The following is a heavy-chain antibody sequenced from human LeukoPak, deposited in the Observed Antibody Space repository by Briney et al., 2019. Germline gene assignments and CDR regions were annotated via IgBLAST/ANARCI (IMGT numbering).Heavy chain of an antibody. CDR2: ISSSGSTL. V-gene: IGHV3-48*03. Sequence: PGGSLRLSCAASGFTFTSFEMNWVRQAPGKGLEWVSYISSSGSTLYYADSVKGRFTISRDNAKNSLYLQMNSLRAEDTAVYYCAKTDYGDSMYYFDYWGQGTLVTVSS. D-gene: IGHD4-17*01. J-gene: IGHJ4*02. CDR3: AKTDYGDSMYYFDY. CDR1: GFTFTSFE.